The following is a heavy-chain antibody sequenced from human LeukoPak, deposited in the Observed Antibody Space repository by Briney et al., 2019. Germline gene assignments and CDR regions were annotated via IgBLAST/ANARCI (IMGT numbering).Heavy chain of an antibody. Sequence: GGSLRLSCAASGFTFSTYAMHWVRQAPGKGLEWVATISYDGTNNYYADSVKGRFTISRDNSKNTLYLQMNSLRAEDTAVYYCARGRNLVATSGYFDYWGQGTLVTVSS. CDR2: ISYDGTNN. D-gene: IGHD5-12*01. CDR1: GFTFSTYA. J-gene: IGHJ4*02. CDR3: ARGRNLVATSGYFDY. V-gene: IGHV3-30-3*01.